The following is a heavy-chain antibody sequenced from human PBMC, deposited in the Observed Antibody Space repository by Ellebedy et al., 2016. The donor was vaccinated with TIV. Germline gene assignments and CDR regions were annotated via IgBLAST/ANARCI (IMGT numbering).Heavy chain of an antibody. D-gene: IGHD1-26*01. CDR2: INGDGSST. J-gene: IGHJ4*02. V-gene: IGHV3-74*01. CDR3: ARRSVGASPYYFDY. CDR1: GFTFSTYW. Sequence: GESLKISCTGSGFTFSTYWMHWVRQAPGKGLVWVSRINGDGSSTAYADSVKGRFTISRDNANNALYLQMNSLRAEDTAVYYCARRSVGASPYYFDYWGQGTLVTVSS.